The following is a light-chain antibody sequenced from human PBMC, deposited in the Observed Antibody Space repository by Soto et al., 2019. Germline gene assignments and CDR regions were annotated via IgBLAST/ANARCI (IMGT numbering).Light chain of an antibody. CDR3: ASYTSTTSWV. V-gene: IGLV2-14*01. Sequence: QSALTQPASVSGSPGQSITVSCTGTSNDIGTYKYVSWYQQHPGRAPRLMIYEVTNRPSVVSNRFSGSKSGNTASLTISGLQAEDEANYYCASYTSTTSWVFGGGTKLTVL. CDR1: SNDIGTYKY. CDR2: EVT. J-gene: IGLJ3*02.